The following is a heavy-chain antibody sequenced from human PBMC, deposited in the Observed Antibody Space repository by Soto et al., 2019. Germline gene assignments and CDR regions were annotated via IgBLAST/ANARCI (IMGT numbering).Heavy chain of an antibody. CDR3: ARLEGLATISYSFDF. V-gene: IGHV4-39*01. D-gene: IGHD3-9*01. J-gene: IGHJ4*02. CDR1: GDSINSDKYY. Sequence: QLQLQESGPGLVKPSETLSLTCSVSGDSINSDKYYWGWIRQPPGKGLEWIGSIYYRGNTYYTPSLQPRVTISLDKSRSQFSLKLTSVTAADSAVYFCARLEGLATISYSFDFWGQGALVTVSS. CDR2: IYYRGNT.